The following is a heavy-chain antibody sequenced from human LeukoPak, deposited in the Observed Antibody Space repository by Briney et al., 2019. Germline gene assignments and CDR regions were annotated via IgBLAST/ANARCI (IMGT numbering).Heavy chain of an antibody. V-gene: IGHV1-69*04. D-gene: IGHD2-2*01. CDR2: IVPILGIA. Sequence: SVKVSCKASGGTFSSYTISWVRQAPGQGLEWMGRIVPILGIANYAQKFQGRVTITADKSTSTAYMELSSLRSEDTAVYYCARDGGCSSTSCYLFDYWGQGTLVTVSS. CDR3: ARDGGCSSTSCYLFDY. J-gene: IGHJ4*02. CDR1: GGTFSSYT.